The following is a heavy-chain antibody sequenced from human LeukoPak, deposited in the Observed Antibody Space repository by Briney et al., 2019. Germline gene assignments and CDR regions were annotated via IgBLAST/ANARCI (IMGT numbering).Heavy chain of an antibody. D-gene: IGHD3-22*01. CDR2: INHSGST. CDR1: GGSFSGYY. J-gene: IGHJ4*02. CDR3: ARATVDSSGYYYVFHFDY. Sequence: SETLSLTCAVYGGSFSGYYWSWIRQPPGKGLEWIGEINHSGSTNYNPSLTSRVTMSVDTSKNQFSLKLSSVTAADTAVYYCARATVDSSGYYYVFHFDYWGQGTLVTVSS. V-gene: IGHV4-34*01.